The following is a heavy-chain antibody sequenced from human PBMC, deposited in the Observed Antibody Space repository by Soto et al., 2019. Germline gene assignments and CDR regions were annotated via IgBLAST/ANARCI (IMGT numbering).Heavy chain of an antibody. V-gene: IGHV3-7*01. CDR3: ARDKYYYGSGSYSPLYYYYYGMDV. J-gene: IGHJ6*02. D-gene: IGHD3-10*01. CDR1: GFTFSSYW. Sequence: GSLRLSCAASGFTFSSYWMSWVRQAPGKGLEWVANIKQDGSEKYYVDSVKGRFTISRDNAKNSLYLQMNSLRAEDTAVYYCARDKYYYGSGSYSPLYYYYYGMDVWGQGTTVTVSS. CDR2: IKQDGSEK.